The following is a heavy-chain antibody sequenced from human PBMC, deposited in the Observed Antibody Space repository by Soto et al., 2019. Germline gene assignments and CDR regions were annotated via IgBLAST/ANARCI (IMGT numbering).Heavy chain of an antibody. CDR2: INPNSGGT. V-gene: IGHV1-2*02. CDR3: ARDNGYSSADEPFDY. D-gene: IGHD6-19*01. Sequence: QVQLVQSGAEVKKPGASVKVSCKASGYTFTGYYMHWVRQAPGQGLEWMGWINPNSGGTNYAQKFQGRVTMTRDTSISTAYMELSRLRSDDTAVYYCARDNGYSSADEPFDYWGQGTLVTVSS. J-gene: IGHJ4*02. CDR1: GYTFTGYY.